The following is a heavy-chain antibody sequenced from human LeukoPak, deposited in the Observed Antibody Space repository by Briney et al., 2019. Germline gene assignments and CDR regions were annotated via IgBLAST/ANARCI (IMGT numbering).Heavy chain of an antibody. CDR3: AREVGAHLTEGGNWFDP. V-gene: IGHV1-18*01. Sequence: ASVKVSCKASGYTFTSYGISWVRQAPGQGLEWMGWISAYNGNTNYAQKLQGRVTMTTDTSTSTAYMELRSLRSDDTAVYYCAREVGAHLTEGGNWFDPWGQGTLVTVSS. CDR1: GYTFTSYG. D-gene: IGHD1-26*01. CDR2: ISAYNGNT. J-gene: IGHJ5*02.